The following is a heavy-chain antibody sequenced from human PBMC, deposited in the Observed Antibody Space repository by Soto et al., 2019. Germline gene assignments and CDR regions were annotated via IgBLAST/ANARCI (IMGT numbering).Heavy chain of an antibody. J-gene: IGHJ4*02. Sequence: QVQLVQSGAEVKKPGASVKVSCKASGYTFSGFYIQWLRQAPGQGLEWMGWINPNIGGTDYAQKFQSRHAMTRDTSSTSAYMELSRLTSHGSAGYYCARYYGEYVAYWGQGTLVTVSS. CDR3: ARYYGEYVAY. CDR2: INPNIGGT. CDR1: GYTFSGFY. D-gene: IGHD4-17*01. V-gene: IGHV1-2*02.